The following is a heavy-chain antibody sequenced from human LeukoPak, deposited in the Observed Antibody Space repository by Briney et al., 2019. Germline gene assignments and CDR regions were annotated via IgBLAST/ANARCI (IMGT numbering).Heavy chain of an antibody. J-gene: IGHJ3*02. CDR3: ARDRYSGYDGFGAFDI. CDR1: GGSISSSSYY. V-gene: IGHV4-39*07. CDR2: IYYRGST. D-gene: IGHD5-12*01. Sequence: SETLSLTCTVSGGSISSSSYYWGWIRQPPGKGLEWTGSIYYRGSTNYNPSLESRVTISVDTSKNRFSLKLSSVTAADTAVYYCARDRYSGYDGFGAFDIWGQGTMVTVSS.